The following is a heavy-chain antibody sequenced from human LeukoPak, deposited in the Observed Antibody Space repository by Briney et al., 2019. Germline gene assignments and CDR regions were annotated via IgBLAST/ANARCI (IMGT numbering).Heavy chain of an antibody. Sequence: SETLSLTCSVSGASISGGTYYWGWIRQPPGKGLEWIGSIYYTGSTYDNPSLKSRVTISVDTSQNQFSLKLSSVTAADTAVYYCARRGGSGRAFDYWGQGTLVTVSS. CDR3: ARRGGSGRAFDY. CDR2: IYYTGST. CDR1: GASISGGTYY. J-gene: IGHJ4*02. D-gene: IGHD1-26*01. V-gene: IGHV4-39*01.